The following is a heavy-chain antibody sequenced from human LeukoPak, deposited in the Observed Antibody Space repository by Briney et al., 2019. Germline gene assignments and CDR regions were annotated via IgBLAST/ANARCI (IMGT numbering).Heavy chain of an antibody. J-gene: IGHJ6*02. D-gene: IGHD6-13*01. V-gene: IGHV3-9*01. CDR3: AAWGRAAAGHYYYYGMDV. Sequence: PGGSLRLSCAASGFTFDDYAMHWVRQAPGKGLEWVSGISGNSGSIGYADSVKGRFTISRDNAKNSLYLQMNSLRAEDTALYYCAAWGRAAAGHYYYYGMDVWGQGTTVTVSS. CDR1: GFTFDDYA. CDR2: ISGNSGSI.